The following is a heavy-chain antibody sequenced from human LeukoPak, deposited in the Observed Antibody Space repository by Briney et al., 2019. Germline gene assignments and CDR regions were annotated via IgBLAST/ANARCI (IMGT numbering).Heavy chain of an antibody. CDR3: ARAWDEYYYGSGSYLATYFDY. D-gene: IGHD3-10*01. Sequence: GGSLRLSCAASGFTFSSYSMSWVRQAPGKGLEWVSSISTSSSYIYYADSMKGRFTISRDNARKSLYLQMNSLRAEDTAVYYCARAWDEYYYGSGSYLATYFDYWGQGTLVTVSS. J-gene: IGHJ4*02. V-gene: IGHV3-21*01. CDR1: GFTFSSYS. CDR2: ISTSSSYI.